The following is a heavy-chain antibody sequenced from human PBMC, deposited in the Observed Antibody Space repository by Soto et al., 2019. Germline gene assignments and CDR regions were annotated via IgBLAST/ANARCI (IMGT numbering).Heavy chain of an antibody. D-gene: IGHD6-19*01. V-gene: IGHV3-33*01. CDR3: ARDVVAVAGTTYYYYYYGMDV. Sequence: QVQLVESGGGVVQPGRSLRLSCAASGFTFSSYGMHWVRQAPGKGLEWVAVIWYDGSNKYYADSVKGRLTISRDNSKNKLYLQKNSVRAEDTAVYYCARDVVAVAGTTYYYYYYGMDVWGQGTTVTVSS. CDR1: GFTFSSYG. CDR2: IWYDGSNK. J-gene: IGHJ6*02.